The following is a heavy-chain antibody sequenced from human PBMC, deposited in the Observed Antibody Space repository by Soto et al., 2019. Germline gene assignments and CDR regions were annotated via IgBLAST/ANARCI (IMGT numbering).Heavy chain of an antibody. Sequence: SDTLSLTCTVSGGSISSYYWSWIRQPPGKGLEWIGYIYYSGSTNYNPSLKSRVTISVDTSKNQFSLKLSSVTAADTAVYYCARAYYDFWSGYSIYYYYYYMDVWGKGTTVTVSS. J-gene: IGHJ6*03. CDR1: GGSISSYY. CDR3: ARAYYDFWSGYSIYYYYYYMDV. D-gene: IGHD3-3*01. V-gene: IGHV4-59*01. CDR2: IYYSGST.